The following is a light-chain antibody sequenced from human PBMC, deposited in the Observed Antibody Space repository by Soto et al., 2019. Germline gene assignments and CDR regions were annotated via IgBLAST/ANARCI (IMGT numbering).Light chain of an antibody. V-gene: IGKV3-20*01. J-gene: IGKJ4*01. CDR2: GAS. CDR1: QSVSTY. Sequence: IVLTQSPGTLSLSPGERATLSCWASQSVSTYVAWYQQQPGQAPRLLIYGASKRATGIPDRFSGSGSGTDFTLTISRLEPEDFAVYYCQEYGNTFGGGTKVEIK. CDR3: QEYGNT.